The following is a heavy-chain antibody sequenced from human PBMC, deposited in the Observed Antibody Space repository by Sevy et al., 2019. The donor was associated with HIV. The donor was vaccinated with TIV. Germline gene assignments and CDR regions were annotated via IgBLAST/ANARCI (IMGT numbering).Heavy chain of an antibody. D-gene: IGHD3-22*01. J-gene: IGHJ4*02. CDR3: AIYYYDSSGYYPQFDY. Sequence: ALVKVSCKASGYTFTSYDINWVRQATGQGLEWMGWMNPNSGNTGYAQKFQGRVTMTRNTSISTAYMELSSLRSEDTAVYYCAIYYYDSSGYYPQFDYWGQGTLVTVSS. CDR2: MNPNSGNT. CDR1: GYTFTSYD. V-gene: IGHV1-8*01.